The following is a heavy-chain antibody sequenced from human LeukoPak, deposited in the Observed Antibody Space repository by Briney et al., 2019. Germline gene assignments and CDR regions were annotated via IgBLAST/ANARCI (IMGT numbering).Heavy chain of an antibody. CDR2: ISYDGSNK. Sequence: GALRLSSAASGCTFSSYAMHWVRQAPAKGLEWVAVISYDGSNKYYADSVKGRFTISRDNSKNTLYLQMNSLRAEDTAFYYCARAYPLAGTSGWYDSGGFDYWGQGALVTVSS. CDR3: ARAYPLAGTSGWYDSGGFDY. V-gene: IGHV3-30*04. CDR1: GCTFSSYA. D-gene: IGHD6-19*01. J-gene: IGHJ4*02.